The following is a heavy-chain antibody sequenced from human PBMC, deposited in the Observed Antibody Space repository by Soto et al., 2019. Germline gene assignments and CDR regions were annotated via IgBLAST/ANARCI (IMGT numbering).Heavy chain of an antibody. CDR3: ARGGGLYYYYGMDV. CDR1: GGSFSGYY. Sequence: SETLSLTCAVYGGSFSGYYWSWIRQPPGKGLEWIGEINHSGNTNYNPSLKSRVTISVDTSKNQFSLKLSSVTAADTAVYYCARGGGLYYYYGMDVWGQGTTVTVSS. D-gene: IGHD3-16*01. V-gene: IGHV4-34*01. CDR2: INHSGNT. J-gene: IGHJ6*02.